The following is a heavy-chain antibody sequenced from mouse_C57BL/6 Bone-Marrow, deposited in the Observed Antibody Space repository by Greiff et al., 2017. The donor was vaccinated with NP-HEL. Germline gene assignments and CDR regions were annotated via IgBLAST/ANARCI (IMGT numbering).Heavy chain of an antibody. V-gene: IGHV1-64*01. D-gene: IGHD1-1*01. CDR1: GYTFTSYW. CDR2: IHPNSGST. J-gene: IGHJ1*03. Sequence: VKLVESGAELVKPGASVKLSCKASGYTFTSYWMHWVKQRPGQGLEWIGMIHPNSGSTNYNEKFKSKATLTVDKSSSTAYMQLSSLTSEDSAVYYCARRYGSSYWYFDVWGTGTTVTVSS. CDR3: ARRYGSSYWYFDV.